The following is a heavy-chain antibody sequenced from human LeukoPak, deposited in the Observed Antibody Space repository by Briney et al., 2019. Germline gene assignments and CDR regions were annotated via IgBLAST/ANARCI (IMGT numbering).Heavy chain of an antibody. CDR2: IYPGDSES. D-gene: IGHD1-1*01. J-gene: IGHJ4*02. V-gene: IGHV5-51*01. CDR3: ARHTSGRLERRLAY. CDR1: GYSFTNYW. Sequence: GESLKISCKGSGYSFTNYWIAWVRQMPGKGPEWMGIIYPGDSESRYSPSFQGQVTISVDKSISTAYLQWSSLKASDTAMYYCARHTSGRLERRLAYWGQGALVTVSS.